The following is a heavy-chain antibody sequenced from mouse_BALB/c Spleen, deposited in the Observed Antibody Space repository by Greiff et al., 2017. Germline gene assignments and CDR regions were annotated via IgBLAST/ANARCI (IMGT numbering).Heavy chain of an antibody. V-gene: IGHV1-4*02. CDR3: ARMGYRYDWFAY. Sequence: VQLQESAADLARPGASVKMSCKASGYTFTSYTMHWVKQRPGQGLEWIGYINPSSGYTEYNQKFKDKTTLTADKSSSTAYMQLSSLTSEDSAVYYYARMGYRYDWFAYWGQGTLVTVSA. D-gene: IGHD2-14*01. CDR1: GYTFTSYT. CDR2: INPSSGYT. J-gene: IGHJ3*01.